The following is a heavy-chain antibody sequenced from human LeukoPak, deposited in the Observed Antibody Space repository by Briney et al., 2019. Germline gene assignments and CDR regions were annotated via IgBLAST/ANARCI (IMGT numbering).Heavy chain of an antibody. CDR3: ASTNGFAYYCYGMDV. CDR1: GGSINSGGYY. J-gene: IGHJ6*02. Sequence: SQTLSLTCTVSGGSINSGGYYWSWIRQHPGKGLEWIGYIYYTGSTYYNPSLRSRLTMSIDTSKNQFSLKLSSVTAADTAVYCCASTNGFAYYCYGMDVWGQGTTVTVSS. CDR2: IYYTGST. V-gene: IGHV4-31*03. D-gene: IGHD2-8*01.